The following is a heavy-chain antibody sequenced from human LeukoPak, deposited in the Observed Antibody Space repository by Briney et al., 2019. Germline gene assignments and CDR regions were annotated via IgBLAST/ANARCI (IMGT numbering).Heavy chain of an antibody. D-gene: IGHD6-13*01. V-gene: IGHV1-18*01. CDR1: GYTFTNFY. Sequence: GASVKVSCRASGYTFTNFYISWVRQAPGQGLEWMGWNSTNNGNTDYARNLQGRVTMTTDTSTSTAYMELRSLRSDDTAVYYCARAASLLYSSYWYDYWGQGTLVTVSS. J-gene: IGHJ4*02. CDR2: NSTNNGNT. CDR3: ARAASLLYSSYWYDY.